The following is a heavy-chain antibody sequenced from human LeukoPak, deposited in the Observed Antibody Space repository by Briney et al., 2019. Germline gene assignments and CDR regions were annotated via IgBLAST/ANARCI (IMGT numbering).Heavy chain of an antibody. D-gene: IGHD5-18*01. Sequence: GSLRLSCAASGFTFSSYAMSWIRQPPGKGLEWIGEINHSGSTNYNPSLKSRVTISVDTSKNQFSLKLSSVTAADTAVYYCARWNTAMVTLDYWGQGTLVTVSS. CDR1: GFTFSSYA. CDR3: ARWNTAMVTLDY. V-gene: IGHV4-34*01. CDR2: INHSGST. J-gene: IGHJ4*02.